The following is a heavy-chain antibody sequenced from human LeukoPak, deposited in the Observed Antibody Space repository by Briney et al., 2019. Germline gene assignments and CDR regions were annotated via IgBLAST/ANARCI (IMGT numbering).Heavy chain of an antibody. CDR1: GYTFTGYY. Sequence: ASVKVSCKASGYTFTGYYMHWVRQAPGQGLEWMGWINPNSGGTNYAQKFQGRVTMTRDTSISTAYMELSRLRCDDTAVYYCARLDYYDSSGYYQNWFDPWGQGTLVTVSS. CDR2: INPNSGGT. J-gene: IGHJ5*02. V-gene: IGHV1-2*02. CDR3: ARLDYYDSSGYYQNWFDP. D-gene: IGHD3-22*01.